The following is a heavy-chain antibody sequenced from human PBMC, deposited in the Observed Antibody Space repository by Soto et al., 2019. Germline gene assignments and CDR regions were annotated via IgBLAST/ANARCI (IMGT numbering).Heavy chain of an antibody. J-gene: IGHJ4*02. CDR2: IVVGSGNT. D-gene: IGHD3-10*01. CDR1: GFTFTSSA. Sequence: SVKVSCKASGFTFTSSAVQWVRQARRQRLEWIGWIVVGSGNTNYAQKFQERGTITGDMSTSTAYMELSSLRSEDTAVYYCAAVGYYGSGSYYVWGQGTLVTVSS. V-gene: IGHV1-58*01. CDR3: AAVGYYGSGSYYV.